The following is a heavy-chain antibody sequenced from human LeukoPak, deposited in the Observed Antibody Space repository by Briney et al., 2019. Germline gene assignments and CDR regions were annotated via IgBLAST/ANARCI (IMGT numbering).Heavy chain of an antibody. CDR2: IYYSGST. J-gene: IGHJ4*02. V-gene: IGHV4-39*01. CDR3: ASRYYYDSSGYTR. D-gene: IGHD3-22*01. Sequence: SGTLSLTCTVSGGSISSSSYYWGWIRQPPGKGLEWIGSIYYSGSTYYNPSLKSRVTISVDSSKNQFSLKLSSVTAADTAVYYCASRYYYDSSGYTRWGQGTLVTVSS. CDR1: GGSISSSSYY.